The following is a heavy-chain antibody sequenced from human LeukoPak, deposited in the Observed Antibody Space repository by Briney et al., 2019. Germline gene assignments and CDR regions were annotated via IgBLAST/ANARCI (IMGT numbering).Heavy chain of an antibody. CDR1: GGTFSSYA. CDR3: ARRIWGYDSSGYYYGDAFDI. D-gene: IGHD3-22*01. V-gene: IGHV1-69*13. J-gene: IGHJ3*02. CDR2: ILPIFGTA. Sequence: GASVNVSCKASGGTFSSYAISWVRQAPCRELEWMGGILPIFGTANYAQKFQGRVTITADESTSTAYMELSSLRSEDTAVYYCARRIWGYDSSGYYYGDAFDIWGQGTMVTVSS.